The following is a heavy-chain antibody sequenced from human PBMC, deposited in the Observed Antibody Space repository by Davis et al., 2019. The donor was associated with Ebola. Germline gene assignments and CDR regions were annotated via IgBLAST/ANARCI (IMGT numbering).Heavy chain of an antibody. Sequence: GGSLRLSCAVSGFTFSNHGMHWVRQAPGKGLEWVAVMWYDGRDKNYADSVKGRFTISRDNSKKTMYLQMNSLRGEDTAVYYCARSGLSFGVVKYHYGMDAWGKGTTVTVSS. J-gene: IGHJ6*04. CDR3: ARSGLSFGVVKYHYGMDA. D-gene: IGHD3-3*01. CDR2: MWYDGRDK. V-gene: IGHV3-33*01. CDR1: GFTFSNHG.